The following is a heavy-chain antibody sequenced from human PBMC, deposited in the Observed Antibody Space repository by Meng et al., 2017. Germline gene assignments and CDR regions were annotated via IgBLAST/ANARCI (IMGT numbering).Heavy chain of an antibody. J-gene: IGHJ4*02. V-gene: IGHV4-34*01. CDR2: INNSGST. Sequence: GQLQQGGAGLLRPSETLSLTCGVYGGSFNGYYWTWIRQPPGKGLEWVGDINNSGSTNYYPSLKSQVTISLDTSKNQFSLKLRSVTAADTAVYFCERGFYSSGWNTFDYWGQGTLVTVSS. D-gene: IGHD6-19*01. CDR3: ERGFYSSGWNTFDY. CDR1: GGSFNGYY.